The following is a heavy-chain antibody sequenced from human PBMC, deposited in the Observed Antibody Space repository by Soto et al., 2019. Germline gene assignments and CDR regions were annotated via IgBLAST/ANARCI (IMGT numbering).Heavy chain of an antibody. V-gene: IGHV3-30-3*01. J-gene: IGHJ1*01. CDR2: ISYDGSDK. CDR1: GFTFSNYA. Sequence: QVQLVESGGGVVQAGRSLRLSCAASGFTFSNYALHWVHQAPGKGLEWVAVISYDGSDKYHADSVKGRFTISRDNSKNTLYLQMNSLRPEDTAVYYCAREQDKGYFHHWGQGTLVTVSS. CDR3: AREQDKGYFHH.